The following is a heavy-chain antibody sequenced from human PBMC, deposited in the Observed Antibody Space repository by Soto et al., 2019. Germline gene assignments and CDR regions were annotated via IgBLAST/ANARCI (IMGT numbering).Heavy chain of an antibody. CDR2: IYHSGVT. Sequence: SGTLSLTCAASGGSIRSNNWWSWVRQPPGKGLEWIGEIYHSGVTNYNPSLKSRVTISVDKSKNQFSLKLSSLTAADTAVYYCSRISAYRFDYWGQGTLVTVSS. CDR3: SRISAYRFDY. V-gene: IGHV4-4*02. CDR1: GGSIRSNNW. J-gene: IGHJ4*02. D-gene: IGHD3-16*01.